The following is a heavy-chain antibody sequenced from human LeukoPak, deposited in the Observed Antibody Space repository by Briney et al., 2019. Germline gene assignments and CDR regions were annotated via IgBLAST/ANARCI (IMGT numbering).Heavy chain of an antibody. CDR2: IYSGGST. CDR1: GFTVSSNY. V-gene: IGHV3-53*01. J-gene: IGHJ4*02. CDR3: ASEVVVATTFDY. Sequence: GGSLRLSCAASGFTVSSNYMSWVRQAPGKGLEWVSVIYSGGSTYYADSVKGRFTISRDNSKNTLYLQMNSLRAEDTAVYYCASEVVVATTFDYWGLGTLVTVSS. D-gene: IGHD2-15*01.